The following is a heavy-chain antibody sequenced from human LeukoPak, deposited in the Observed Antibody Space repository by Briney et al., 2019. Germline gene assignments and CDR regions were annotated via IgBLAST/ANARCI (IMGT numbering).Heavy chain of an antibody. D-gene: IGHD6-25*01. CDR1: GFTFSSYS. CDR2: ISSSSSYI. J-gene: IGHJ4*02. V-gene: IGHV3-21*01. Sequence: GGSLRLSCAASGFTFSSYSMNWVRQAPGKGLEWVSSISSSSSYINYADSVKGRFTISRDNAKNSLYLQMNSLRAEDTAVYYCARGGGLGYWGQGTLVTVSS. CDR3: ARGGGLGY.